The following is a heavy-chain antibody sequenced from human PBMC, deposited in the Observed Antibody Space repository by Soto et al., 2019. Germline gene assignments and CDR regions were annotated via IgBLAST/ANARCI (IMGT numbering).Heavy chain of an antibody. V-gene: IGHV1-18*01. J-gene: IGHJ4*02. CDR1: GYSFDIDG. D-gene: IGHD6-19*01. Sequence: QVQLVQSGPEMRKPGDSVKVSCTASGYSFDIDGMTWVRQAPGQGLEWMGWIGTYNGNSDYAQKFQGRVTLTRDTSTTTAYMELRSLRSDDTAVYFCARDAATVASYYFDLWGQGTLVTVSS. CDR2: IGTYNGNS. CDR3: ARDAATVASYYFDL.